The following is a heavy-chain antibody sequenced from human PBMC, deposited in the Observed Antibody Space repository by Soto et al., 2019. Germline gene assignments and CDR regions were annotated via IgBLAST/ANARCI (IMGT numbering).Heavy chain of an antibody. CDR3: ARSIMITFEGVI. Sequence: SETLSLTCTVSGGSISSSSYYWGWIRQPPGKGLEWIGSIYYSGSTYYNPSLKSRVTISVDTSKNQFSLKLSSVTAADTAVYYCARSIMITFEGVIWGQGTLVTVSS. CDR2: IYYSGST. J-gene: IGHJ4*02. CDR1: GGSISSSSYY. V-gene: IGHV4-39*01. D-gene: IGHD3-16*01.